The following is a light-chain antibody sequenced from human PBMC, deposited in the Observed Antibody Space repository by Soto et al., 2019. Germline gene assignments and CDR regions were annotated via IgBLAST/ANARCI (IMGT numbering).Light chain of an antibody. CDR1: SSDVGAYNY. CDR2: HVT. J-gene: IGLJ2*01. V-gene: IGLV2-14*01. CDR3: NSYARSKSII. Sequence: QSALTQPASVSGSPGQSITISCTGTSSDVGAYNYVTWYQQHPGKAPKLIIYHVTNRPSGVSNRFSGSKSGNTASPTISGLQAEDEADYYCNSYARSKSIIFGGGTQLTVL.